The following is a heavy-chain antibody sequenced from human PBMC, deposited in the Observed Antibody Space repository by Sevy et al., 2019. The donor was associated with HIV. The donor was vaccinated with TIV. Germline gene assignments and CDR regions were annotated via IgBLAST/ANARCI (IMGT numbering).Heavy chain of an antibody. J-gene: IGHJ4*02. Sequence: ASVKVSCKASGYTFSSYRITWVRQAPGQGPEWIGWISALNGDTNYAQKLQGRVTMTADTSTSTVYMDLRSLRSDDTADYYCARAYCSGGRCHSLAYWGQGTLVTVSS. CDR2: ISALNGDT. V-gene: IGHV1-18*01. D-gene: IGHD2-15*01. CDR1: GYTFSSYR. CDR3: ARAYCSGGRCHSLAY.